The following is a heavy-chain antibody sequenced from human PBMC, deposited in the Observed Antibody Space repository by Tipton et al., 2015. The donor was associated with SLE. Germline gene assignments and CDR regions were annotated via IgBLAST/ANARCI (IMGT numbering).Heavy chain of an antibody. Sequence: SLRLSCAASGFTFSNYAMSWVRQAPGKGLEWVSGISGSSGSTYYADSVKGRFTISRDNSKNTLYLQMNSLRAEDTAVYYCAKAKGYCSGGRCYSEDYWGQGILVTVSS. CDR3: AKAKGYCSGGRCYSEDY. J-gene: IGHJ4*02. V-gene: IGHV3-23*01. CDR2: ISGSSGST. CDR1: GFTFSNYA. D-gene: IGHD2-15*01.